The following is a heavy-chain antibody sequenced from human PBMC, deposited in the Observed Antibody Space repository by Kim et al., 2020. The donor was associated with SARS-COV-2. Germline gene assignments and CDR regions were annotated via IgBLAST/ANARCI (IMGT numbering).Heavy chain of an antibody. CDR3: AKGVRDGYNSAY. J-gene: IGHJ4*02. D-gene: IGHD5-12*01. V-gene: IGHV3-30*18. CDR2: ISYDGSNK. Sequence: GGSLRLSCAASGFTFSSYGMHWVRQAPGKGLEWVAVISYDGSNKYYADSVKGRFTISRDNSKNTPYLQMNSLRAEDTAVYYCAKGVRDGYNSAYWGQGTLVTVSS. CDR1: GFTFSSYG.